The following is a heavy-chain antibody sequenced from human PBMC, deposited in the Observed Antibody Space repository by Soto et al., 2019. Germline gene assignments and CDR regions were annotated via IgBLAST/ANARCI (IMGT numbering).Heavy chain of an antibody. CDR2: IRSKANSYAT. J-gene: IGHJ5*02. CDR3: TRNLYDYVWGTFDP. V-gene: IGHV3-73*01. Sequence: PGGSLRLSCAASGFTFSGSAMHWVRQASGKGLEWVGRIRSKANSYATAYAASVKGRFTISRDDSKNTAYLQMNSLKTEDTAVYYCTRNLYDYVWGTFDPWGQGTLVTV. D-gene: IGHD3-16*01. CDR1: GFTFSGSA.